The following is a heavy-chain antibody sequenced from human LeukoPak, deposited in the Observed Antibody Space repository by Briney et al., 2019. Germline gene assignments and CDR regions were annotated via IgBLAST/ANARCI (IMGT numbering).Heavy chain of an antibody. CDR3: ARLKFYDSSGYYYYFDY. J-gene: IGHJ4*02. CDR2: IYPGDSDT. V-gene: IGHV5-51*01. CDR1: GYSFTSYW. D-gene: IGHD3-22*01. Sequence: GESLKISCKGSGYSFTSYWIGWVRQMPGKGLEWMGIIYPGDSDTRYSPSFQGQVTISDDKSISTAYLQWSSLKASDTAMYYCARLKFYDSSGYYYYFDYWGQGTLVTVSS.